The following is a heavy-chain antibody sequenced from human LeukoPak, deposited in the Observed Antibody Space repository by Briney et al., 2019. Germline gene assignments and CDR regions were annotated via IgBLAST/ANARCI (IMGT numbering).Heavy chain of an antibody. J-gene: IGHJ6*03. CDR3: ARPGNGWSAPGDYYYMDV. D-gene: IGHD3-10*01. CDR2: INPSGGST. Sequence: GASVKVSCKASGYTFTSYYMHWVRQAPGQGLEWMGIINPSGGSTSYAQKFQGRVTMTRDTSTSTVYMELSSLRSEDTAVYYCARPGNGWSAPGDYYYMDVWGKGTTVTVSS. V-gene: IGHV1-46*01. CDR1: GYTFTSYY.